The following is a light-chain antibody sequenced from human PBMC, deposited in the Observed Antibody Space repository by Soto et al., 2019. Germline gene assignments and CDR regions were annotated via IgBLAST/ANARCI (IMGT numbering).Light chain of an antibody. V-gene: IGLV1-40*01. CDR2: GNY. J-gene: IGLJ2*01. CDR1: SSNIGAGYD. Sequence: QAVLTQPPSVSGAPGQSITISCTWTSSNIGAGYDVHWYQQLPGSAPKLLIYGNYNRPSGVPDRISGSKSATSASLSIAGLQAEDEGDYYCQSYDNTLSYDSSLSASVFGGGTKVTVL. CDR3: QSYDNTLSYDSSLSASV.